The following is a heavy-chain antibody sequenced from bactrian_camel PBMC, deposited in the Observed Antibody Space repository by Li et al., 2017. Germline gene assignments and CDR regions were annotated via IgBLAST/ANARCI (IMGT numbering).Heavy chain of an antibody. D-gene: IGHD3*01. CDR3: AATRQRWCPIHDANGYNL. CDR1: TRRPNY. V-gene: IGHV3S31*01. Sequence: DVQLVESGGGSVQAGGSLRLSCSYTRRPNYVTWFRQGPGNGREGVAGIYTGGGDGHYADAVKGRFTITHDIAKNTLYLQMNSLKPEDSGTYYCAATRQRWCPIHDANGYNLWGQGTQVTVS. CDR2: IYTGGGDG. J-gene: IGHJ4*01.